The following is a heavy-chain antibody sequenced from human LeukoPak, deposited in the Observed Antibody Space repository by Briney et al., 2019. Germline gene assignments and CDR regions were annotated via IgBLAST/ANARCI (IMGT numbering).Heavy chain of an antibody. CDR2: ISGSGGST. D-gene: IGHD3-22*01. CDR3: ASLDYFDSSDYGDY. J-gene: IGHJ4*02. V-gene: IGHV3-23*01. CDR1: GFTFNNYA. Sequence: GGSLRLSCAASGFTFNNYAMSWVRQAPGKGLEWVSAISGSGGSTYYADSVKGRFTISRDNSKNTLYLQMNSLRAEDTALYYCASLDYFDSSDYGDYWGQGTLVTVSS.